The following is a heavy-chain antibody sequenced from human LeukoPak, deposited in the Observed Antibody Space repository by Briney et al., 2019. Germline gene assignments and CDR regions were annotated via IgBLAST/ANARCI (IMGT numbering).Heavy chain of an antibody. Sequence: SETLSLTCTVSGCSVSSGSYYWSWIRQPPGKGLEWIGYVYYSGSTNYNPSLKSRVTISVDTSKNQSSLKLSSVTAADTAVYYCASLGTVTTGYYFDYWGQGTLVTVSS. J-gene: IGHJ4*02. CDR3: ASLGTVTTGYYFDY. D-gene: IGHD4-17*01. CDR1: GCSVSSGSYY. CDR2: VYYSGST. V-gene: IGHV4-61*01.